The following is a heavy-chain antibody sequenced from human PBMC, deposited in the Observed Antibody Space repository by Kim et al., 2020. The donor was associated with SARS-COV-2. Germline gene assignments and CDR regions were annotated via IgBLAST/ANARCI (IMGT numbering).Heavy chain of an antibody. CDR1: GFAVSDHY. V-gene: IGHV3-11*01. Sequence: GGSLRLSCEVSGFAVSDHYMSWIRQAPGKGLEWIAYISVSGDTIRYAPSVKGRFTISRDTGRNSLFLQMDGLRAEDTALYYCARDKRYTGFDYWGPGTRV. J-gene: IGHJ4*02. D-gene: IGHD5-12*01. CDR2: ISVSGDTI. CDR3: ARDKRYTGFDY.